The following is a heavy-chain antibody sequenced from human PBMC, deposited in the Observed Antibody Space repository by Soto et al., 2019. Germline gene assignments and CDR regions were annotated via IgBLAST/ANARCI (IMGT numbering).Heavy chain of an antibody. Sequence: QVQLVESGGGVVQPGRSLRLSCAASGFTFSSYAMHWVRQAPGKGLAWVAVISYDGSNKYYADSVKGRFTISRDNSKNTLYLQMNSLRAEDTAVYYCASEVGYSSSYPFDYWGQGTLVTVSS. J-gene: IGHJ4*02. D-gene: IGHD6-6*01. CDR3: ASEVGYSSSYPFDY. CDR1: GFTFSSYA. CDR2: ISYDGSNK. V-gene: IGHV3-30-3*01.